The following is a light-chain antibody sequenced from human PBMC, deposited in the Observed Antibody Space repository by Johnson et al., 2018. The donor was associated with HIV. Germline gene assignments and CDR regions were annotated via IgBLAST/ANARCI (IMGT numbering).Light chain of an antibody. Sequence: QAVLTQPPSVYAAPGQKVTISCSGSSSNIGNNFVSWYQQLPGAAPKLLIYENNKRPSGIPDRFSGSKSGTSATLGITGLQTGDEADYYCGTWDNSLNSPVFGTGTKVTVL. CDR3: GTWDNSLNSPV. CDR2: ENN. J-gene: IGLJ1*01. V-gene: IGLV1-51*02. CDR1: SSNIGNNF.